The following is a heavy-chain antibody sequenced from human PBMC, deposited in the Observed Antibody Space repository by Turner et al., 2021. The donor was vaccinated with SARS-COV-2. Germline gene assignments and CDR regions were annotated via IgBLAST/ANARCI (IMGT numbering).Heavy chain of an antibody. CDR1: GYTLIESS. Sequence: QVQLVQSGAVGKTPGSSGNVSSKVSGYTLIESSMHWVRQAPGKGLEWMGGIDPEDGETIYEQKFQGRVTMTEDTSTDTAYMELSSLRSEDTAVYYCATGVAVAGTPSKYYYYYGMDVWGQGTTVTVSS. D-gene: IGHD6-19*01. CDR3: ATGVAVAGTPSKYYYYYGMDV. CDR2: IDPEDGET. V-gene: IGHV1-24*01. J-gene: IGHJ6*02.